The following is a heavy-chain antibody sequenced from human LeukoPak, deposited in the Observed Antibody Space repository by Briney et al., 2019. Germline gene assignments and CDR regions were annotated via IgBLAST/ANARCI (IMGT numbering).Heavy chain of an antibody. D-gene: IGHD3-22*01. V-gene: IGHV3-21*01. CDR2: ISSSSSYI. J-gene: IGHJ4*02. CDR3: ARDDRQPNPRSLDY. Sequence: PGGSLRLSCAVSGFTFSSYWMNWVRQAPGKGLEWVSSISSSSSYIYYADSVKGRFTISRDNAKNSLYLQMNSLRAEDTAVYYCARDDRQPNPRSLDYWGQGTLVTVSS. CDR1: GFTFSSYW.